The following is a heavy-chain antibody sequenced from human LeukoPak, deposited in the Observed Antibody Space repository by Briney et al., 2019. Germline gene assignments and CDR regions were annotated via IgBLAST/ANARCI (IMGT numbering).Heavy chain of an antibody. Sequence: PSETLSLTCTVSGGSISSYYWSWIRRPPGKGLEWSVDIYYSGSTNYNPSLTSRVTISVETSKNQFSLKLSAVAAADAAVYYCARGYSYCPLECFDPWGQGTLVTVSS. CDR1: GGSISSYY. CDR3: ARGYSYCPLECFDP. D-gene: IGHD5-18*01. J-gene: IGHJ5*02. V-gene: IGHV4-59*01. CDR2: IYYSGST.